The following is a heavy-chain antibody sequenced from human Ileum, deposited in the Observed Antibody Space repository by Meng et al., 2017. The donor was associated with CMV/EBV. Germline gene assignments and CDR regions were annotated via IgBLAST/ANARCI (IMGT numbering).Heavy chain of an antibody. D-gene: IGHD3-22*01. Sequence: SQTLSLTCAVSGDSMSGSYWSWIRQPPGKGLEWIGYIYYTGNSNYNPSLKSRVTISVDTSKSQFSLKVTSLTPADTAVYYCVRGGSGYVFDYWGQGALVTVSS. CDR2: IYYTGNS. V-gene: IGHV4-59*01. J-gene: IGHJ4*02. CDR3: VRGGSGYVFDY. CDR1: GDSMSGSY.